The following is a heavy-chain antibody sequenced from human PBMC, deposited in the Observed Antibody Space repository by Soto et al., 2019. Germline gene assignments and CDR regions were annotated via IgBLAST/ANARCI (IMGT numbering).Heavy chain of an antibody. J-gene: IGHJ4*02. V-gene: IGHV4-4*02. CDR2: MHHDGSA. CDR1: GDSISSSNW. D-gene: IGHD6-13*01. CDR3: EAASSWRLDY. Sequence: QVQLQESGPGLVKPSGTLSLTCAVSGDSISSSNWWSWVRQPPGKGLEWIGEMHHDGSANYNPSLRSRATVSVDKSKNQFSLKLNSVTAADTAVYYCEAASSWRLDYWGQGALVTVSS.